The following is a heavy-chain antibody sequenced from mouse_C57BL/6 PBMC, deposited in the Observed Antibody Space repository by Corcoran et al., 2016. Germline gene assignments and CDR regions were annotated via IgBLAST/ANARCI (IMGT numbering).Heavy chain of an antibody. CDR1: GYSITSGYY. CDR2: ISYDGSN. D-gene: IGHD2-4*01. J-gene: IGHJ4*01. CDR3: ARRYDYDYAMDY. Sequence: DVQLQESGPGLVKPSQSLSLTCSVTGYSITSGYYWNWIRQFPGNKLEWMGYISYDGSNNYNPSLKNRISITRDTSKNLFFLKLNSVTTEDTATYYCARRYDYDYAMDYWGQGTSVTVSS. V-gene: IGHV3-6*01.